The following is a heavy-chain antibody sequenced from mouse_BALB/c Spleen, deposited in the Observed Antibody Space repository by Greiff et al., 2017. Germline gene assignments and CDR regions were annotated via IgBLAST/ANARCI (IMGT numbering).Heavy chain of an antibody. Sequence: QVQLQQPGAELVMPGASVKMSCKASGYTFTDYWMHWVKQRPGQGLEWIGAIDTSDSYTSYNQKFKGKATLTVDESSSTAYMQLSSLTSEDSAVYYCARYHGNLDYWGQGTTLTVSS. J-gene: IGHJ2*01. V-gene: IGHV1-69*01. CDR1: GYTFTDYW. D-gene: IGHD2-1*01. CDR3: ARYHGNLDY. CDR2: IDTSDSYT.